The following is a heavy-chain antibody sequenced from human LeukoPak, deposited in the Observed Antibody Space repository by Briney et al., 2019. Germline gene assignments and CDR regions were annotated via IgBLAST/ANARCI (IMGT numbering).Heavy chain of an antibody. CDR3: ARHAAVEGSSGWSPLWWFDP. CDR1: GGSFSGYY. Sequence: SETLSLTCAVYGGSFSGYYWSWIRQPPGKGLEWIGYMHHSGSTKHNPYLKSRVTISVDTSKSQFSLKLSSVTAADTAVYYCARHAAVEGSSGWSPLWWFDPWGQGTLVTVSS. D-gene: IGHD6-19*01. CDR2: MHHSGST. J-gene: IGHJ5*02. V-gene: IGHV4-59*08.